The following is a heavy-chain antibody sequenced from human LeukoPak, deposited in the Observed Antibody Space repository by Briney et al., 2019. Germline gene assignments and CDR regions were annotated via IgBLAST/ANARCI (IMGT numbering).Heavy chain of an antibody. CDR1: SYTFTNYA. V-gene: IGHV1-18*01. J-gene: IGHJ4*02. D-gene: IGHD3-10*01. CDR2: ISAYNGNT. Sequence: ASVKVSCKASSYTFTNYAFTWVRQAPGQGLEWMGWISAYNGNTNYAQKLQGRVTMTTDTSTSTAYMELRSLRSDDTAVYYCARALFWNYYGSGSYYSYWGQGTLVTVSS. CDR3: ARALFWNYYGSGSYYSY.